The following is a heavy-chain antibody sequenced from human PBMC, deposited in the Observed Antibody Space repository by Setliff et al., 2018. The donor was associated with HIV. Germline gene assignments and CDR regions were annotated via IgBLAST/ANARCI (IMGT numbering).Heavy chain of an antibody. CDR2: IRYDGSNK. V-gene: IGHV3-30*02. J-gene: IGHJ4*02. CDR3: AKIQNPQGYYYDSSGYYPHPGSPDY. Sequence: PGGSLRLSCAASGFTFNTYGMHWVRQAPGKGLEWVAFIRYDGSNKYYADSVKGRFTISRDNSKNTLYLQMNSLRAEDTAVYYCAKIQNPQGYYYDSSGYYPHPGSPDYWGQGTLVTVSS. CDR1: GFTFNTYG. D-gene: IGHD3-22*01.